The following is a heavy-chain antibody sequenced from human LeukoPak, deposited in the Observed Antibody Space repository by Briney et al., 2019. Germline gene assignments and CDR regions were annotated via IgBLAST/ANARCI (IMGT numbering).Heavy chain of an antibody. J-gene: IGHJ4*02. CDR1: AFTFSRFA. V-gene: IGHV3-23*01. D-gene: IGHD4-17*01. CDR2: IRAGSDVT. CDR3: AQDWIDGDSGIDQ. Sequence: GGSLRLSCAASAFTFSRFAMSWVRQAPGKGLEWVSAIRAGSDVTYYADFVKGRFTISRDNSKDMLFLQMNSLKVEDTAIYFCAQDWIDGDSGIDQWGQGTLVTVSA.